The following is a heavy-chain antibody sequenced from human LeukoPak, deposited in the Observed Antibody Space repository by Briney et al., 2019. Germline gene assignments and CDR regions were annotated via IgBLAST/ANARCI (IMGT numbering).Heavy chain of an antibody. Sequence: GGSLRLSCAASGFTFSSYSMNWVRQAPGKGLEWVSSISSSSSYIYYADSVKGRFTISRDNAKNSLYLQMNSLRAEDTAVYYCARDPRSVAGLFDYWGQGTLVTVSS. CDR3: ARDPRSVAGLFDY. D-gene: IGHD6-19*01. J-gene: IGHJ4*02. V-gene: IGHV3-21*01. CDR2: ISSSSSYI. CDR1: GFTFSSYS.